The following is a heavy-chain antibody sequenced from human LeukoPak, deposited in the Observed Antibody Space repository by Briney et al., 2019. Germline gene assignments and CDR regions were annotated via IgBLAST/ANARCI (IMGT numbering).Heavy chain of an antibody. D-gene: IGHD3-16*02. V-gene: IGHV3-53*01. Sequence: PGGSLRLSCAASGFTVSSNYMSWVRQAPGKGLEWVSVIYSGGSTYYADSVKGRLTISRDNSKNTLYLQMNSLRAEDTAVYYCAKVAGRAFGEVIVSRARYYMDVWGKGTTVTVSS. J-gene: IGHJ6*03. CDR2: IYSGGST. CDR1: GFTVSSNY. CDR3: AKVAGRAFGEVIVSRARYYMDV.